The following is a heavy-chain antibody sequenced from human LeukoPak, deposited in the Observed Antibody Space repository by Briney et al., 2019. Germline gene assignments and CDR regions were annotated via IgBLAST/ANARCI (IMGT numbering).Heavy chain of an antibody. CDR3: ARVGGYYDSSGYFGY. Sequence: PGGSLRLSCAASGFTLSGYWMHWVRQAPGEGLVCVSRMNSDGTVTTYGDSVRGRFTISRDNAKNSLYLQMNSLRAEDTAVYYCARVGGYYDSSGYFGYWGQGTLVTVSS. V-gene: IGHV3-74*01. CDR2: MNSDGTVT. D-gene: IGHD3-22*01. CDR1: GFTLSGYW. J-gene: IGHJ4*02.